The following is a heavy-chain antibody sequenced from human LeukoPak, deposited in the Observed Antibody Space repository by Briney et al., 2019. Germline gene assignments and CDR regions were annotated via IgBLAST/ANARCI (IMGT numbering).Heavy chain of an antibody. V-gene: IGHV4-4*07. Sequence: SETLSLTCTVSGGSISSYYWSWIRQPAGKGLEWIGRIYTSGGTNYNPSLKSRVTISVDTSKNQFSLKLSSVTAADTAVYYCARDSGKGAAPDYWGQGTLVTVSS. CDR3: ARDSGKGAAPDY. CDR1: GGSISSYY. J-gene: IGHJ4*02. CDR2: IYTSGGT. D-gene: IGHD3-10*01.